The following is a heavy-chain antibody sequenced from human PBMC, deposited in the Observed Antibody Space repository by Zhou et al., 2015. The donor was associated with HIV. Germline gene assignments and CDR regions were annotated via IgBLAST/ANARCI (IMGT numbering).Heavy chain of an antibody. J-gene: IGHJ4*02. D-gene: IGHD4-11*01. V-gene: IGHV3-33*01. CDR3: ARERDSNYYFDY. CDR2: IWYDGSKK. CDR1: GITFSSYG. Sequence: QEQLVESGGGVVQPGRSLRLSCAASGITFSSYGMHWVRQAPGKGLEWVAVIWYDGSKKYYADSLKGRFTISRDNSKNTLYLQMNSLRAEDTAVYYCARERDSNYYFDYWGQGTLVTVSS.